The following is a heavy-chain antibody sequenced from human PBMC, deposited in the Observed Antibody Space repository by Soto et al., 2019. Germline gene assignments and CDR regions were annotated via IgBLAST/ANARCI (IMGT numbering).Heavy chain of an antibody. J-gene: IGHJ4*02. CDR2: IDPSDTGI. CDR3: TRETFGASDY. Sequence: EVQLVESGGGLVQPGGSLRLSCRDSGFTFSGDWMHWVRQAPGKGLDWVSRIDPSDTGISYADSVKGRFTIFRDNAKSTLYLQRNSLRPEETAVYYCTRETFGASDYWGQGTLVTVSS. V-gene: IGHV3-74*01. CDR1: GFTFSGDW. D-gene: IGHD3-10*01.